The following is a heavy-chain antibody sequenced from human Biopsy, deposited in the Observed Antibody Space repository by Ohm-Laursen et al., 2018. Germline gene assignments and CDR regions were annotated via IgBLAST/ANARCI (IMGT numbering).Heavy chain of an antibody. D-gene: IGHD2-2*01. Sequence: TQTLTLTCTFSGFSLSNSGVGVAWILQAPGKSLEWLARIDWDDAKFVSSSLKTRLSISKDDSKAQVVLRMTDMDPVDTGTYYCARLNILVVSAALVYRHRRHLAGMDVWGPGTTVFVSS. CDR2: IDWDDAK. J-gene: IGHJ6*02. V-gene: IGHV2-70*04. CDR1: GFSLSNSGVG. CDR3: ARLNILVVSAALVYRHRRHLAGMDV.